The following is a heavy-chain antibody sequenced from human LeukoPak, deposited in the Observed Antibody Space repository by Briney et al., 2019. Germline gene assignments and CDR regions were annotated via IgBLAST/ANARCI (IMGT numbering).Heavy chain of an antibody. D-gene: IGHD2-15*01. Sequence: SGTLSLTCTVSGGSISSYYWSWIRQPPGKGLEWIGYIYYSGSTNYNPSLKSRVTISVDTSKNQFSLKLSSVTAADTAVYYCARDVSGGLDYWGQGTLVTVSS. V-gene: IGHV4-59*01. CDR1: GGSISSYY. J-gene: IGHJ4*02. CDR3: ARDVSGGLDY. CDR2: IYYSGST.